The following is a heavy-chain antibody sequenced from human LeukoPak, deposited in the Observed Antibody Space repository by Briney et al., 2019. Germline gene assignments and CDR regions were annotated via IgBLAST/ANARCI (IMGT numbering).Heavy chain of an antibody. J-gene: IGHJ4*02. Sequence: PGGSLRLSCAASGFTFSSYEMNWVRQAPGKGLEWVSYISSSGSTIYYADSVKGRFTISRDNAKNSLYLQMNSLRAEDTAVYYCARGSFLITFGGLIVWGQGTLVTVSS. D-gene: IGHD3-16*02. V-gene: IGHV3-48*03. CDR2: ISSSGSTI. CDR1: GFTFSSYE. CDR3: ARGSFLITFGGLIV.